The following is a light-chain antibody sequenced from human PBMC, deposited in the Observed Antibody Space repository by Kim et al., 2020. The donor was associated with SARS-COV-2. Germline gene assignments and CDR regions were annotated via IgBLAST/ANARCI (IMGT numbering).Light chain of an antibody. CDR3: QQYGSSPWT. V-gene: IGKV3-20*01. CDR1: QSVRNNY. J-gene: IGKJ1*01. Sequence: DIVLTQSPGTLSLSPGERATLSCGASQSVRNNYLAWYQQKPGQPPRLLIYAASNRAIGIPDRFTSSESGTDFTLSISNLEPEDSAEYYCQQYGSSPWTFGLGTKVDIK. CDR2: AAS.